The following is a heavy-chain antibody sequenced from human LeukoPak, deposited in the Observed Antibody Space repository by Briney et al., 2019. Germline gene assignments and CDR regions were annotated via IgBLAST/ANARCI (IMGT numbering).Heavy chain of an antibody. CDR3: ARDESLLRLGTPTS. V-gene: IGHV3-30*04. Sequence: GGSLRLSCAASGFTFSSYAMHWVRQAPGKELEWVAVISYDGSNKYYADSVKGRFTISRDNSKNTLYLQMNSLRAEDTAVYYCARDESLLRLGTPTSWGQGTLVTVSS. CDR2: ISYDGSNK. D-gene: IGHD3-16*01. CDR1: GFTFSSYA. J-gene: IGHJ5*02.